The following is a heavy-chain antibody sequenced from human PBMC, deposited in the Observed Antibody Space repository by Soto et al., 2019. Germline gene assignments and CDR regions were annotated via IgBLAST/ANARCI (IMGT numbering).Heavy chain of an antibody. D-gene: IGHD2-8*01. Sequence: QGQLVQSGGEVKKPGASVKVSCKASGYTFSRYGISWVRQAPGQGLEWMGWISGYNGDTNYAQKLQGRVTMTIDTSKNNADMELRGLTSDDTAIYYCAKNGQPPYYYYGLDVWGQGTTVTVSS. CDR3: AKNGQPPYYYYGLDV. J-gene: IGHJ6*02. V-gene: IGHV1-18*01. CDR1: GYTFSRYG. CDR2: ISGYNGDT.